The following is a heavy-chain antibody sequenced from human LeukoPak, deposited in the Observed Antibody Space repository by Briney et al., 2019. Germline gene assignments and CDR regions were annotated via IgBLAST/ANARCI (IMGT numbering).Heavy chain of an antibody. J-gene: IGHJ6*02. V-gene: IGHV3-23*01. Sequence: GGSLRLSCAASGFTVSSNYMSWVRQAPGKGLECVSGISGSGGSTYYADSVKGRFTISRDNSKNTLYLQMNSLSAEDTAVYYCAKDLSPLYYYYGMDVWGQGTTVTVSS. CDR2: ISGSGGST. CDR1: GFTVSSNY. CDR3: AKDLSPLYYYYGMDV.